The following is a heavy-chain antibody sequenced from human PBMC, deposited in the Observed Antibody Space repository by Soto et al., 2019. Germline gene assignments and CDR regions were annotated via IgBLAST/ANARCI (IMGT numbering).Heavy chain of an antibody. CDR1: GYTFTNYG. CDR3: ARADFTIFGAGYYGMDV. Sequence: ASVKVSCKASGYTFTNYGISWVRQAPGQGLEWMGWISAYNGNTNYAQKLQGRVTMTTDTSTSTAYMELRSLRSDDTAVYYCARADFTIFGAGYYGMDVWGQGTTVTVSS. CDR2: ISAYNGNT. J-gene: IGHJ6*02. D-gene: IGHD3-3*01. V-gene: IGHV1-18*01.